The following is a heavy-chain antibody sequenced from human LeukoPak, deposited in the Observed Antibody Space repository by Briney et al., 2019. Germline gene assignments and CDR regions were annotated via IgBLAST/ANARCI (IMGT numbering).Heavy chain of an antibody. CDR3: ARDSLSYFGGAFDI. J-gene: IGHJ3*02. V-gene: IGHV4-39*02. D-gene: IGHD3-10*01. Sequence: GSLRLSCAASGFTFSSYSMIWVRQPPGKGLEWIGSIFSGGSTYYNPSLKSRVTISVDTSKNHFSLRLSSVTAADTAVYYCARDSLSYFGGAFDIWGQGTMVTVSS. CDR1: GFTFSSYS. CDR2: IFSGGST.